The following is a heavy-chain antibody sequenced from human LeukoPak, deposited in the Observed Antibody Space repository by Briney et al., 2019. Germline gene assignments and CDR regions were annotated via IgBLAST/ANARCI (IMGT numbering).Heavy chain of an antibody. D-gene: IGHD4-17*01. CDR1: GYTFTTDY. CDR2: INPSGDST. J-gene: IGHJ4*02. CDR3: ARGLRKTTVTTYFDY. Sequence: ASVKVSCKASGYTFTTDYIHWVRQAPGQGLEWMGVINPSGDSTSYAQKFQGRVTMTRDTSTRTVYMELSSLRSEDTAVYYCARGLRKTTVTTYFDYWGQGTLVTVSS. V-gene: IGHV1-46*01.